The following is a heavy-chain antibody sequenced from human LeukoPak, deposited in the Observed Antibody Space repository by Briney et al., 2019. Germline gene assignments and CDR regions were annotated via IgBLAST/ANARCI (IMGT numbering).Heavy chain of an antibody. V-gene: IGHV3-23*01. CDR1: GFAFSSQA. CDR2: ISDSGSIT. Sequence: GGSLRLSCAASGFAFSSQAMGWVRQAPGKGLEWVSVISDSGSITYYADSVKGRFTISRDNSKNTLFLQMNSLRAEDTAVYYCARDTSRGSFDYWGQGTLVTVSS. J-gene: IGHJ4*02. D-gene: IGHD2/OR15-2a*01. CDR3: ARDTSRGSFDY.